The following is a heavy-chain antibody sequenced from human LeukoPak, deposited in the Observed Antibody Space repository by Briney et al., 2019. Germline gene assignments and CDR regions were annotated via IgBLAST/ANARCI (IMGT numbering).Heavy chain of an antibody. D-gene: IGHD6-19*01. CDR1: GFTFSDYY. V-gene: IGHV3-11*01. Sequence: GGSLRLSCAAPGFTFSDYYMSWIRQAPGKGLEWVSYISSSGSTIYYADSVKGRFTISRDNAKNSLYLQMNSLRAEDTAVYYCARDLSGWPETIDYWGQGTLVTVSS. CDR2: ISSSGSTI. J-gene: IGHJ4*02. CDR3: ARDLSGWPETIDY.